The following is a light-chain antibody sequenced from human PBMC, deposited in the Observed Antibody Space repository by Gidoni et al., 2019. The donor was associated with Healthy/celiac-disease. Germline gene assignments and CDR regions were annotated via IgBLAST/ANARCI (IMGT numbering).Light chain of an antibody. Sequence: QSALTQPASVSGSPGQSITISCTGTSSDVGGYNYVSWYQQHPGKAPKLMIYEVSNRPSGVSNRFSGSKSGNTASPTISGLQAEDEADYYCSSYTSSSTPLWVFGGGTKLTVL. V-gene: IGLV2-14*01. CDR2: EVS. CDR1: SSDVGGYNY. CDR3: SSYTSSSTPLWV. J-gene: IGLJ3*02.